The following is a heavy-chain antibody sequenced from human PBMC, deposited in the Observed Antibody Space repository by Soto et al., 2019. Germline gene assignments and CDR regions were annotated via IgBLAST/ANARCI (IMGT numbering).Heavy chain of an antibody. CDR1: GGSVSSGSYY. J-gene: IGHJ5*02. V-gene: IGHV4-61*01. CDR2: IYYSGST. D-gene: IGHD6-13*01. Sequence: QVQLQESGPGLVKPSETLSLTCTVSGGSVSSGSYYWSWIRQPPGKGLEWIGYIYYSGSTNYNPSLKSRVTISVDTSKTQFSLKLSSVTAAVTAVYYCVRDIAAAGTVRWFDPCGQGTLVTVSS. CDR3: VRDIAAAGTVRWFDP.